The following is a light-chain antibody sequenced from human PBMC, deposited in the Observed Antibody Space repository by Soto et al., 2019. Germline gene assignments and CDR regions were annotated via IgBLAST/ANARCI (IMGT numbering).Light chain of an antibody. J-gene: IGLJ1*01. CDR1: SSDVGGSNF. CDR2: DVA. Sequence: QSVLTQPASVSDSPGQSITISCTGTSSDVGGSNFVSWYQQHPGKPPKLIIYDVANRPSGVSNRFSGSKSGSTASLIISRLQTEDEADYYRVSYTSSTTYVFGTGTKVTVL. V-gene: IGLV2-14*03. CDR3: VSYTSSTTYV.